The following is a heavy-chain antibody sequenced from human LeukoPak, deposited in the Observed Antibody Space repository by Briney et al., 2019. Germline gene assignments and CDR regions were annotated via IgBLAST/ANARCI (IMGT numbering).Heavy chain of an antibody. V-gene: IGHV7-4-1*02. J-gene: IGHJ4*02. CDR2: INTNTGNP. CDR3: ARDPQQLVLDY. CDR1: GYTFTGYY. D-gene: IGHD6-13*01. Sequence: ASVKVSCKASGYTFTGYYMHWVRQAPGQGLEWMGWINTNTGNPTYAQGFTGRFAFSLDTSVSTAYLQISSLKAEDTAVYYCARDPQQLVLDYWGQGTLVTVSS.